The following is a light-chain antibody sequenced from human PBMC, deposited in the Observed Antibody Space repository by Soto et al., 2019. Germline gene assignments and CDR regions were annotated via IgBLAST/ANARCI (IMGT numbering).Light chain of an antibody. Sequence: QSALTQPASVSGSPGQSISISFTGTRSDVGGYNYVSWYQQHPGKAPKLMIYEVSNRPSGVSNRFSGSKSGNTASLTISGLQAEDEADYYCSSYTSSSTYVFGTGTKVTVL. CDR1: RSDVGGYNY. V-gene: IGLV2-14*01. CDR2: EVS. CDR3: SSYTSSSTYV. J-gene: IGLJ1*01.